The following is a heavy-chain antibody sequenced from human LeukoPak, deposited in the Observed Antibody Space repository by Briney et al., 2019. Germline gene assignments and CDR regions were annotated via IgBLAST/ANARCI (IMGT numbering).Heavy chain of an antibody. CDR3: AKGGYTTCFDP. CDR2: IRSNGRDT. Sequence: GGSLRLSCAASGFTFSEYSMSWVRQARGKGREWLSNIRSNGRDTYYADSVKGQFTISRDNSKNQLYLEMNIVRAEDTAVYYCAKGGYTTCFDPWGQGTLVTVSS. V-gene: IGHV3-23*01. CDR1: GFTFSEYS. J-gene: IGHJ5*02. D-gene: IGHD2-15*01.